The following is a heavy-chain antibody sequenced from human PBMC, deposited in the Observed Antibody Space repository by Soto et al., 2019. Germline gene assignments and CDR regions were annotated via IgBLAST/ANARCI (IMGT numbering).Heavy chain of an antibody. CDR3: ASGYYGSGTPYGMDV. Sequence: TGESLKISCKGSGYSFTSYWISWVRQMPGKGLEWMGRIDPSDSYTNYSPSFQGHVTISADKSISTAYLQWSSLKASDTAMYYCASGYYGSGTPYGMDVWGQGTTVTVSS. D-gene: IGHD3-10*01. CDR2: IDPSDSYT. V-gene: IGHV5-10-1*01. J-gene: IGHJ6*02. CDR1: GYSFTSYW.